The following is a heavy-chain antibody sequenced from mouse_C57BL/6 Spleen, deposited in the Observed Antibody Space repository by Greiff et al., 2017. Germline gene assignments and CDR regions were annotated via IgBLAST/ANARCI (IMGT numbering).Heavy chain of an antibody. D-gene: IGHD4-1*02. J-gene: IGHJ1*03. CDR1: GFTFSNYW. Sequence: EVKLQESGGGLVQPGGSMKLSCVASGFTFSNYWMNWVRQSPEKGLEWVAQIRLKSDNYATHYAESVKGRLTISRDDSKSSVYLQMNNLRADDTGIYYCPPTGTGYFDVWGTGTTVTVSS. CDR3: PPTGTGYFDV. CDR2: IRLKSDNYAT. V-gene: IGHV6-3*01.